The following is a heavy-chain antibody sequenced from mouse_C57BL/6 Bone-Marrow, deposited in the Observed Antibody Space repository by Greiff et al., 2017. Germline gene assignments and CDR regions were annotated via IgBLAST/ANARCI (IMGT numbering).Heavy chain of an antibody. J-gene: IGHJ1*03. CDR1: GYTFTSYW. Sequence: QVQLQQPGAELVMPGASVKLSCKASGYTFTSYWMHWVKQRPGQGLEWIGEIDPSDSYTNYNQKFKGKSTLTVDQSSSTAYMQLSSLTSWDSAVYDCARDWGDGSSWGDWYFDVWGTGTTVTVSS. CDR3: ARDWGDGSSWGDWYFDV. D-gene: IGHD1-1*01. CDR2: IDPSDSYT. V-gene: IGHV1-69*01.